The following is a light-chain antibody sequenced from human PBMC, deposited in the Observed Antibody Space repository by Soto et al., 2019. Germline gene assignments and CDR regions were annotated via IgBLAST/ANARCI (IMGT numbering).Light chain of an antibody. CDR2: AAS. Sequence: QSPSSLSASVGDRVTITCRASQSISRYLNWYQQIPGKAPKLLIYAASTLQSGVPSRFSGSGSGTDFTLTISSLQPEDFATYYCQQSYEIPLTFGEGTKVEIK. CDR1: QSISRY. V-gene: IGKV1-39*01. CDR3: QQSYEIPLT. J-gene: IGKJ4*01.